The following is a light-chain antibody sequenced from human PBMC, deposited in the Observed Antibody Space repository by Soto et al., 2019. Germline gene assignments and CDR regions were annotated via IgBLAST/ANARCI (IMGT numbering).Light chain of an antibody. CDR2: EVS. CDR1: SSDVGGYNY. CDR3: SSYTSSSTSPYV. J-gene: IGLJ1*01. Sequence: QSAPTQPASVSGSPGQSITISCTGTSSDVGGYNYVSWHQQHPGKAPKLMIFEVSNRPSGVSNRFSGSKSGNTASLTISGLQAEDEADDYCSSYTSSSTSPYVFGTGTKVTVL. V-gene: IGLV2-14*01.